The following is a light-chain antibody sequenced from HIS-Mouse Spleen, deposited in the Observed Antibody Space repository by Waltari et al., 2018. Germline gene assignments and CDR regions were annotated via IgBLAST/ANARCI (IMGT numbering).Light chain of an antibody. V-gene: IGLV2-14*03. CDR3: SSYTSSSTWV. Sequence: QSALTQPASVSGSPGQSITISCTGTSSDVGGYNYVSWYQQHPGKAPKRMIYDVSNGPSGVSNRFSGSKSGNTASLTISGLQAEDEADYYCSSYTSSSTWVFGGGTKLTVL. CDR2: DVS. J-gene: IGLJ3*02. CDR1: SSDVGGYNY.